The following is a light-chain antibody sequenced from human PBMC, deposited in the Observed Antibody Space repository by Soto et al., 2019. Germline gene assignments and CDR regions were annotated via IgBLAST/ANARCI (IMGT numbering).Light chain of an antibody. CDR3: QSYDSSLSVSGV. J-gene: IGLJ2*01. CDR1: SSNIGAGYD. V-gene: IGLV1-40*01. CDR2: RNS. Sequence: QPVLTQPPSVSGAPGQRVTISCTGSSSNIGAGYDVHWYQQLPGTAPKLLIYRNSNRPSGVPDRFSGSKSGTSASLAIAGLQAEDEADYYCQSYDSSLSVSGVFGGGTKLTVL.